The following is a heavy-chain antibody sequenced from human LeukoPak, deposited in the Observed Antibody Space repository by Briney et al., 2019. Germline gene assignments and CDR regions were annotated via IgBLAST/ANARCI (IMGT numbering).Heavy chain of an antibody. CDR2: ISSSSSYI. V-gene: IGHV3-21*01. J-gene: IGHJ6*03. CDR1: GFTFSSYS. CDR3: ARENYYYYYMDV. Sequence: GGSVRLSCAASGFTFSSYSMNWVRQAPGKGLEWVSSISSSSSYIYYADSVKGRFTISRDNAKNSLYLQMNSLRAEDTAVYYCARENYYYYYMDVWGKGTTVTVSS.